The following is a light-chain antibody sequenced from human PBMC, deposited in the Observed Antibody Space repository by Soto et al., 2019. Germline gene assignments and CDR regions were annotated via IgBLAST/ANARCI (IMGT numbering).Light chain of an antibody. CDR2: DAS. CDR1: QSVTSTY. Sequence: EIVLTQSPGTLSLSPGERATLSCRASQSVTSTYLAWYQQKPGQAPRLLIYDASNRATGIPDRFSGSGSGTDFTLTISRLEPEDFALYYCQQYGGSFTFGPGTKVDLK. J-gene: IGKJ3*01. V-gene: IGKV3-20*01. CDR3: QQYGGSFT.